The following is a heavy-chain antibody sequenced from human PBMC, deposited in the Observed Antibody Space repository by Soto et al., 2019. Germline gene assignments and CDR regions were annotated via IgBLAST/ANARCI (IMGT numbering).Heavy chain of an antibody. CDR3: ARPIAVAETNWFDP. D-gene: IGHD6-19*01. CDR1: GGSISSSSYY. CDR2: IYYSGST. V-gene: IGHV4-39*01. J-gene: IGHJ5*02. Sequence: SETLSLTCTVSGGSISSSSYYWGWIRQPPGKGLEWIGSIYYSGSTYYNPSLKSRVTISVDTSKNQFSLKLGSVTAADTAVYYCARPIAVAETNWFDPWGQGTLVTVSS.